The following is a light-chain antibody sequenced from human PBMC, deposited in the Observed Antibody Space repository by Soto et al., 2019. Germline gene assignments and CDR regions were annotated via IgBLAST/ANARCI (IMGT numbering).Light chain of an antibody. CDR1: QSVSSY. J-gene: IGKJ2*01. CDR2: DAS. CDR3: QQYSNWPPLYS. Sequence: EIVMTQSPATLSVSPGERATHSCRASQSVSSYLAWYQQKPGLPPRLLIYDASTRATGIPDRFSGSGSGTDFTLTISSLQSADFAVYYCQQYSNWPPLYSFGRGTKLEIK. V-gene: IGKV3-15*01.